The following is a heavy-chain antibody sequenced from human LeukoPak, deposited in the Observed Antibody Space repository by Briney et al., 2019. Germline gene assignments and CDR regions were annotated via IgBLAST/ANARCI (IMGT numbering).Heavy chain of an antibody. V-gene: IGHV3-33*01. D-gene: IGHD2-15*01. J-gene: IGHJ6*02. CDR2: KWYDGSNK. CDR3: AREFGVVVVAATNYYYYGMDV. Sequence: GGSLRLSCAASGFTFSSYGMHWVRQAPGKGLEWVAVKWYDGSNKYYADSVKGRFTISRDNSKNTLYLQMNSLRAEDTAVYYCAREFGVVVVAATNYYYYGMDVWGQGTTVTVSS. CDR1: GFTFSSYG.